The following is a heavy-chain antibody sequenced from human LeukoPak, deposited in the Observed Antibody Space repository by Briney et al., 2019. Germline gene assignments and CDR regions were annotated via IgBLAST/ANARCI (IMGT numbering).Heavy chain of an antibody. CDR1: GYTFTSYG. D-gene: IGHD3-3*01. J-gene: IGHJ4*02. V-gene: IGHV1-18*01. CDR3: HWTLKTYDFWSGYPFDY. Sequence: ASVNVSCKASGYTFTSYGISWVRQAPGQGLEWMGWISAYNGNTNYAQKFQGRVTITTDESTSTAYMELSSLRSEDTAVYYCHWTLKTYDFWSGYPFDYWGQGTLVTVSS. CDR2: ISAYNGNT.